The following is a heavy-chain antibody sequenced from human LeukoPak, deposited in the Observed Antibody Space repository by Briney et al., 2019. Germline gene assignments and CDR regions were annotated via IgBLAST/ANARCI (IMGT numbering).Heavy chain of an antibody. CDR2: IYHSGST. J-gene: IGHJ4*02. Sequence: PSETLSLTCTVSGYSISSAYYWGWIRQPPGKGLEWIGSIYHSGSTYYNPSLKSRVTISVDTSKNHFSLKLSSVTAADTAVYYCARVGALGGHDFWGQGSLVTVSS. D-gene: IGHD1-26*01. CDR1: GYSISSAYY. CDR3: ARVGALGGHDF. V-gene: IGHV4-38-2*02.